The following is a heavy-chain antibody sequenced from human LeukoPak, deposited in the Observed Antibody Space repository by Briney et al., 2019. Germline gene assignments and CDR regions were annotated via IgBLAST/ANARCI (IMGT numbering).Heavy chain of an antibody. CDR1: GFSLRTSGMC. CDR3: ARTPRSSGYSPNFDY. D-gene: IGHD3-22*01. V-gene: IGHV2-70*11. J-gene: IGHJ4*02. CDR2: IDWDDDK. Sequence: SGPTLANPTHTLTLTCTFPGFSLRTSGMCVSWIRQPPGKALEWLARIDWDDDKYYSTSLKTRLTISKDTSKNQVVLTMTNMDPVDTATYYCARTPRSSGYSPNFDYWGQGTLVTVSS.